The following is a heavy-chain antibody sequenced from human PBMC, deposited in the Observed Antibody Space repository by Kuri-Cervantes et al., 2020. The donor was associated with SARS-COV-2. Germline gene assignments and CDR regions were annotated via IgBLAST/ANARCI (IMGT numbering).Heavy chain of an antibody. CDR1: GFTFSDYY. V-gene: IGHV3-11*01. CDR2: ISSSGGIYM. Sequence: GESLKISCAASGFTFSDYYMSWIRQAPGKGLEWVSYISSSGGIYMQYADSVEGRFTISRDNAKKSLYLEVNSLRAEDMTVYYCVRGRVSYCGGDCYSRYYYYGMDVWGQGTTVTVSS. CDR3: VRGRVSYCGGDCYSRYYYYGMDV. J-gene: IGHJ6*02. D-gene: IGHD2-21*02.